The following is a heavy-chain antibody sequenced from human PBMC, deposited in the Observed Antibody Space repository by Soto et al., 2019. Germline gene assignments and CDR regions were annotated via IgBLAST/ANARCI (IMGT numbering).Heavy chain of an antibody. J-gene: IGHJ5*02. Sequence: PSETLSLTCTVSGGSISSGGYYWSWIRQHPGKGLEWIGYIYYSGSTYYNPSLKSRVTISVDTSKNQFSLKLSSVTAADTAVYYCARAPYDFWSGYYGWFDPWGQGTLVTVSS. V-gene: IGHV4-31*03. D-gene: IGHD3-3*01. CDR1: GGSISSGGYY. CDR3: ARAPYDFWSGYYGWFDP. CDR2: IYYSGST.